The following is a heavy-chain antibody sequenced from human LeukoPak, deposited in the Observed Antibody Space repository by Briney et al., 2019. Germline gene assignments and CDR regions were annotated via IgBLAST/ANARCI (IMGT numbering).Heavy chain of an antibody. J-gene: IGHJ4*02. D-gene: IGHD6-13*01. V-gene: IGHV7-4-1*02. Sequence: ASVKVSCKASEYTFTSYAMNWVRQAPGQGLEWMGWINTNTGNPTYARGFTGRFVFSLDTSVNTAYLEISSLKGEDSAVYYCARGGSSWYDYWGQGTPVTVSS. CDR2: INTNTGNP. CDR3: ARGGSSWYDY. CDR1: EYTFTSYA.